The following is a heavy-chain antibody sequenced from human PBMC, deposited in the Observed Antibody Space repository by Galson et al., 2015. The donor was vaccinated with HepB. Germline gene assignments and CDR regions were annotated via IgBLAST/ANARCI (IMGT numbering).Heavy chain of an antibody. J-gene: IGHJ4*02. V-gene: IGHV1-69*13. CDR2: IIPIFGTA. CDR3: ARGGMATIGGPTFDY. D-gene: IGHD5-24*01. CDR1: GGTFSSYA. Sequence: SVKVSCRASGGTFSSYAISWVRQAPGQGLEWMGGIIPIFGTANYAQKFQGRVTITADESTSKAYMELSSLRSEDTAVYYCARGGMATIGGPTFDYWGQGTLVTVSS.